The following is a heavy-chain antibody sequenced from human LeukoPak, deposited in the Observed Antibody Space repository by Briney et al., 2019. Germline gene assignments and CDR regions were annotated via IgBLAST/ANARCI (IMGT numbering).Heavy chain of an antibody. CDR1: GGSFNSGGYY. V-gene: IGHV4-61*02. CDR3: ARHEMGYSSTSLNWFDP. J-gene: IGHJ5*02. D-gene: IGHD2-2*01. Sequence: SETLSLTCTVSGGSFNSGGYYWSWIRQPAGKGLEWIGRVYTSGNTNYNPSLKSRVTISIDTSKNQFSLNLSSVTAADMAVYYCARHEMGYSSTSLNWFDPWGQGTLVTVSS. CDR2: VYTSGNT.